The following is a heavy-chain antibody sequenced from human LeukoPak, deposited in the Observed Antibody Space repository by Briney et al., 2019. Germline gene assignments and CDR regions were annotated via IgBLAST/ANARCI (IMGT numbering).Heavy chain of an antibody. CDR3: SRGYYYGSGTPVWFDL. D-gene: IGHD3-10*01. Sequence: GGSLRLSCTASGFTFGDYVMNWVRQAPGKGLEWVGFIRSKAYGGTTEYAASVKGRFTISRDDSKSIAYLQINILKTEDTAVYYCSRGYYYGSGTPVWFDLWGQGTLVTVSS. CDR1: GFTFGDYV. CDR2: IRSKAYGGTT. V-gene: IGHV3-49*04. J-gene: IGHJ5*02.